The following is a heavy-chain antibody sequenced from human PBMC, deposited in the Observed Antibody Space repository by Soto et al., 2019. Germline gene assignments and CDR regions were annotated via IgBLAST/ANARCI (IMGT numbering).Heavy chain of an antibody. Sequence: GGSLRLSCAASGFTFFTYAMSWVRQAPGKGLEWVSVISGSGGSTFYADSVKGRFTISRDNSKNTLFLQMNSLRAEDTAVYYCAKTPDSSGPGVTFDYWGQGTLVTVSS. CDR3: AKTPDSSGPGVTFDY. D-gene: IGHD3-22*01. CDR2: ISGSGGST. V-gene: IGHV3-23*01. CDR1: GFTFFTYA. J-gene: IGHJ4*02.